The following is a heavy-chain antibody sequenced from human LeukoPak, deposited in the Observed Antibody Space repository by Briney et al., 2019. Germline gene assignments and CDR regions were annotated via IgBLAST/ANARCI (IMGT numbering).Heavy chain of an antibody. V-gene: IGHV4-59*12. J-gene: IGHJ4*02. D-gene: IGHD4-23*01. Sequence: TSETLSLTCTVSGGSISSYYWSWIRQPPGKGLEWIGYIYYSGSTNYNPSLKSRVTISVDTSKNQFSLKLSSVTAADTAVYYCAREEVTTGVFFDYWGQGTLVTVSS. CDR3: AREEVTTGVFFDY. CDR2: IYYSGST. CDR1: GGSISSYY.